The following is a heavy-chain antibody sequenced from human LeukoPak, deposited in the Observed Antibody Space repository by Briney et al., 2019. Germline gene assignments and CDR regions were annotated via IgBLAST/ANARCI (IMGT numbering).Heavy chain of an antibody. D-gene: IGHD6-13*01. V-gene: IGHV1-69*04. CDR3: ARDDRVSAFDV. J-gene: IGHJ3*01. CDR2: IIPTLGIA. Sequence: GSSVKVSCKASGGTFSSYAISWVRQAPGQGLEWMGRIIPTLGIANYAQKFQGRVTITADKSTSTAYMELSSLRSEDTAVYYCARDDRVSAFDVWGQGTMVTVSS. CDR1: GGTFSSYA.